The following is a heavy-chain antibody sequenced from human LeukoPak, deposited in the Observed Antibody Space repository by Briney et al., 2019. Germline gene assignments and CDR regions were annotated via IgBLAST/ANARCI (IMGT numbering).Heavy chain of an antibody. Sequence: GGSLRLSCSGSGFTLSSYAMHWVRQAPGKGLEFVSAISTNGDDTYYADSVKGRFTISRDNSKNTVYLQMSNLRLEDTAVYHCMTRARGPPVYWGRGTLVTVSS. CDR2: ISTNGDDT. J-gene: IGHJ4*02. V-gene: IGHV3-64D*06. CDR1: GFTLSSYA. CDR3: MTRARGPPVY. D-gene: IGHD3-10*01.